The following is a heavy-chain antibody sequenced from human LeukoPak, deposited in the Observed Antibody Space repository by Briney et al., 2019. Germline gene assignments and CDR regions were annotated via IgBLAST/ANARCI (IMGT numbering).Heavy chain of an antibody. Sequence: ASVKVSCRASGYTFTNSDITWVRQAPGQGLEWMGRISTSNGATNYAAKLQGRVTMTTDTSTSTVYMELGSLTFDDTAVYFCARDPYHRLGPPLDLWGQGTLVTVSS. J-gene: IGHJ5*02. CDR2: ISTSNGAT. CDR1: GYTFTNSD. D-gene: IGHD1-14*01. V-gene: IGHV1-18*01. CDR3: ARDPYHRLGPPLDL.